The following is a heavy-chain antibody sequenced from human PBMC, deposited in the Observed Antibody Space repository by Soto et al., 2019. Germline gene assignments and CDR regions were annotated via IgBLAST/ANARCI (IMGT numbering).Heavy chain of an antibody. V-gene: IGHV3-48*02. CDR3: ARLPGEIFAYFHYGMDV. CDR1: GFTFSHYS. J-gene: IGHJ6*02. CDR2: ISGSSSSI. Sequence: GGSLRLPCAASGFTFSHYSMNWVRQAPGKGLEWVSYISGSSSSIYYADSVKGRFTISRDNAKNSLYLQMNSLSDDDTAVYYCARLPGEIFAYFHYGMDVWGQGTTVTVSS. D-gene: IGHD3-3*01.